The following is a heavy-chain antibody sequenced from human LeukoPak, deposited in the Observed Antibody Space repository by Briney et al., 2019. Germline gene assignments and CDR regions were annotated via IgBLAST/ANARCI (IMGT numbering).Heavy chain of an antibody. J-gene: IGHJ3*02. Sequence: GRSLRLSCAASGFTFDDYAMHWVRQAPGKGLEWVSGISGNSGSIGYADSVKGRFTISRDNAKNSLYLQMNSLRAEDTALYDCAKDLGASGSFDAFDIWGQGTMVTVSS. D-gene: IGHD1-26*01. CDR1: GFTFDDYA. CDR3: AKDLGASGSFDAFDI. CDR2: ISGNSGSI. V-gene: IGHV3-9*01.